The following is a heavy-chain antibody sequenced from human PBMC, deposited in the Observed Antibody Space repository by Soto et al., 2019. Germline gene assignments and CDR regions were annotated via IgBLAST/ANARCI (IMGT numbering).Heavy chain of an antibody. D-gene: IGHD6-13*01. CDR2: INAANGDT. CDR3: VRRHVSATGIDWFDP. Sequence: ASVKVSCKASGYTFTSYGIHWVRQSPGQRLEWMGWINAANGDTKYSPKFQGRVTITRGTSASTAYMEVSSLRPEDKAVYYCVRRHVSATGIDWFDPWGQGTLVTVSS. J-gene: IGHJ5*02. CDR1: GYTFTSYG. V-gene: IGHV1-3*01.